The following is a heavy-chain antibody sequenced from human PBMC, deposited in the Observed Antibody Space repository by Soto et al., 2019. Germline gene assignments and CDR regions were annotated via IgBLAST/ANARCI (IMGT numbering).Heavy chain of an antibody. D-gene: IGHD3-3*01. CDR2: ISAYNGNT. Sequence: EASVKVSCKASGYTFTNFGISWVRQAPGQGLEWMGWISAYNGNTNYAQKFQGRVTITADKSTSTAYMELSSLRSEDTAVYYCARGSRLRFLEWLSPDYYYYGMDVWGQGTTVTVSS. V-gene: IGHV1-18*01. CDR1: GYTFTNFG. J-gene: IGHJ6*02. CDR3: ARGSRLRFLEWLSPDYYYYGMDV.